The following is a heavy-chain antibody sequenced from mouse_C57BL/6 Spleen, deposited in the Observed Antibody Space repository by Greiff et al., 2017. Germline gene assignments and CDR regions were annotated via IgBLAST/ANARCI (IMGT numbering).Heavy chain of an antibody. CDR2: INPNNGGT. CDR1: GYTFTDYN. CDR3: ANYGSKDWYFDV. V-gene: IGHV1-22*01. Sequence: EVQLQQSGPELVKPGASVKMSCKASGYTFTDYNMHWVKQSHGKSLEWIGYINPNNGGTSYNQKFKGKATLTVNKSSSTAYMELRSLTAEDSAVYYCANYGSKDWYFDVWGTGTTVTVSS. J-gene: IGHJ1*03. D-gene: IGHD1-1*01.